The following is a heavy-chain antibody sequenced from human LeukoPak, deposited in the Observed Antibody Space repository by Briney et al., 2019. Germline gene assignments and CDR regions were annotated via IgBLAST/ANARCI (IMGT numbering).Heavy chain of an antibody. Sequence: SETLSLTCTVSGGSISSYYWSWIRQPPGKGLEWIGYIYYSGSTNYNPSLKSRVTISVDTSKNQFSLKLSSVTAADTAVYYCARQHNSSGYYYSAGYWFDPWGQGTLVTVSS. CDR2: IYYSGST. CDR3: ARQHNSSGYYYSAGYWFDP. CDR1: GGSISSYY. V-gene: IGHV4-59*08. J-gene: IGHJ5*02. D-gene: IGHD3-22*01.